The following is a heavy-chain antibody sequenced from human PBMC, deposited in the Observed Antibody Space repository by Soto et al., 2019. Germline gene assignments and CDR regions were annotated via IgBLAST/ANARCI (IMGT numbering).Heavy chain of an antibody. D-gene: IGHD3-22*01. CDR2: INHSGST. J-gene: IGHJ4*02. V-gene: IGHV4-34*01. Sequence: PSETLSLTCAVYGGSFSGYYWSWIRQPPGKGLEWIGEINHSGSTNYNPSLKRRVTISVDTTKNQFSLKLRSVTAADTAVYYCARGRALNYYDSSGYYLLFDYWGQGTLVTVSS. CDR3: ARGRALNYYDSSGYYLLFDY. CDR1: GGSFSGYY.